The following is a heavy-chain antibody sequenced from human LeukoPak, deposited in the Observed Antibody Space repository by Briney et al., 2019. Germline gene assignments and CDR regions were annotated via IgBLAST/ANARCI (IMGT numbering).Heavy chain of an antibody. Sequence: GKSLRLSCAASGFTFSRYAMHWVRQAPGKGLEWVSVISFDGNKTFYVDSVKGRFNISRDNSRAILYLQIDSLRPDDTAVYFCARGRGNGTRLDHWGQGSLVTVSS. J-gene: IGHJ5*02. D-gene: IGHD2-8*01. CDR2: ISFDGNKT. CDR3: ARGRGNGTRLDH. V-gene: IGHV3-30*03. CDR1: GFTFSRYA.